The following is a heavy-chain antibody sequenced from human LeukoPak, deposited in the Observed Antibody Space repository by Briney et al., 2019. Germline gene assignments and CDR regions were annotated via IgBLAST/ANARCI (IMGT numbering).Heavy chain of an antibody. CDR3: ARPPHY. CDR2: INHSGST. Sequence: PSETLSLTCAVYGGSFSGHCWSWIRQPPGKGLEWIGEINHSGSTNYNPSLKSRVTISVDTSKNQFSLKLSSVTAADTAVYYCARPPHYWGQGTLVTVSS. J-gene: IGHJ4*02. CDR1: GGSFSGHC. V-gene: IGHV4-34*01.